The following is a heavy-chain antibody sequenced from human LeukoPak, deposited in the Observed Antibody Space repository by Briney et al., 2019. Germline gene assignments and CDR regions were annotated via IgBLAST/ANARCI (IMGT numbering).Heavy chain of an antibody. CDR1: GGTFSSYA. CDR3: AIHESPEQKTYYYDSSGYYGLDY. Sequence: ASVKVSCKASGGTFSSYAISWVRQAPGQGLEWMGGIIPIFGTANYAQKFQGRVTITTDESTSTAYMELSSLRSEDTAVYYCAIHESPEQKTYYYDSSGYYGLDYWGQGTLVTVSS. CDR2: IIPIFGTA. V-gene: IGHV1-69*05. J-gene: IGHJ4*02. D-gene: IGHD3-22*01.